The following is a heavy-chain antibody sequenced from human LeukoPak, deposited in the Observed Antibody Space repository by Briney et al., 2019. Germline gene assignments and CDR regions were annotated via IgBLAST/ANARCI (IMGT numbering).Heavy chain of an antibody. CDR2: IYTSGST. Sequence: SETLSLTCTVSGGSISSYYWSWIRQPAGKGLEWIGRIYTSGSTNYNPSLKSRVTMSVDMSKNQFSLKLSSVTAADTAVYYCARDGTSRDILTGSVYYYYGMDVWGQGTTVTVSS. V-gene: IGHV4-4*07. CDR1: GGSISSYY. J-gene: IGHJ6*02. D-gene: IGHD3-9*01. CDR3: ARDGTSRDILTGSVYYYYGMDV.